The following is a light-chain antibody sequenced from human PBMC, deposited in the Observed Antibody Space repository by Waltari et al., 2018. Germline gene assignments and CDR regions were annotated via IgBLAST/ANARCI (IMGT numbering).Light chain of an antibody. CDR1: SSAIGFYNR. CDR3: SSYASGSTYV. Sequence: QSAPTQPPSVSGSPGQSVTISCTGTSSAIGFYNRVAWYQQPPGTAPKLIIFEVSNRPSGVPDRFSGSKSGNTASLTISGLQAEDEADYYCSSYASGSTYVFGTGTRVTVL. V-gene: IGLV2-18*02. CDR2: EVS. J-gene: IGLJ1*01.